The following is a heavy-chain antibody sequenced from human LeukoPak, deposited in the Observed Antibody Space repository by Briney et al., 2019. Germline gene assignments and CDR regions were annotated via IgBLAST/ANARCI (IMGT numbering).Heavy chain of an antibody. Sequence: GGSLRLSCAASGFTVSSNYMSWVRQAPGKGLEWVSVIYSGGSTYYADSVKGRFTISRDNSKNTLYLQMNSLRAEDTAVYYCARDAPVPPFNIAVAGNDYWGQGTLVTVSS. CDR1: GFTVSSNY. V-gene: IGHV3-66*01. CDR3: ARDAPVPPFNIAVAGNDY. D-gene: IGHD6-19*01. CDR2: IYSGGST. J-gene: IGHJ4*02.